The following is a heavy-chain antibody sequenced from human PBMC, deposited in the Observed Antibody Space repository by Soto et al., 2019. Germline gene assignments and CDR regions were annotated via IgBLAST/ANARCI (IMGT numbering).Heavy chain of an antibody. Sequence: PSETLSLTCTVSGGSISSYYWSWIRQPPGKGLEWIGYIYYSGSTNYNPSLKSRVTISVDTSKNQFSLKLSSVTAADTAVYYCARARSSRETNWFDPWGQGTLVTVS. J-gene: IGHJ5*02. CDR2: IYYSGST. V-gene: IGHV4-59*01. CDR3: ARARSSRETNWFDP. CDR1: GGSISSYY. D-gene: IGHD6-13*01.